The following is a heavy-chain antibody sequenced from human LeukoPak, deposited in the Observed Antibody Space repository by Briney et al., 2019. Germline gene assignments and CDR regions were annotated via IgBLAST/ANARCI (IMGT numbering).Heavy chain of an antibody. V-gene: IGHV4-34*01. Sequence: SRVTISVDTSKNQFSLKLSSVTAADTAVYYCARHPRDVWGSYRKKGFDYWGQGTLVTVSS. CDR3: ARHPRDVWGSYRKKGFDY. D-gene: IGHD3-16*02. J-gene: IGHJ4*02.